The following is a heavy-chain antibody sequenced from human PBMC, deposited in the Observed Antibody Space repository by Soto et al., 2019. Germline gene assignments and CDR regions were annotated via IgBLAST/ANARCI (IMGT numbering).Heavy chain of an antibody. CDR3: AKTSGWSYPGGRVFDF. CDR1: GFTFSSYA. Sequence: EVQLLESGGGLVQPGGSLRISCAASGFTFSSYAMSWVRQAPGKGLERVSVITDSGGDTHSADSVKGRFTISRDNSANTRVLHMNRMRAEDAAIDFCAKTSGWSYPGGRVFDFWGQGTRVTVSS. CDR2: ITDSGGDT. J-gene: IGHJ4*02. V-gene: IGHV3-23*01. D-gene: IGHD1-26*01.